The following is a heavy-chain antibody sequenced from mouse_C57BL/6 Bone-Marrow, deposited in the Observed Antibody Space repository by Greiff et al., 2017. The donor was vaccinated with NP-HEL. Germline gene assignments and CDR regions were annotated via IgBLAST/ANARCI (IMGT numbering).Heavy chain of an antibody. CDR2: IDPNSGGT. V-gene: IGHV1-72*01. D-gene: IGHD3-3*01. Sequence: QQPGRGLEWIGRIDPNSGGTKYNEKFKSKATLTVDKPSSTAYMQLSSLTSEDSAVYYCARGGPWFAYWGQGTLVTVSA. J-gene: IGHJ3*01. CDR3: ARGGPWFAY.